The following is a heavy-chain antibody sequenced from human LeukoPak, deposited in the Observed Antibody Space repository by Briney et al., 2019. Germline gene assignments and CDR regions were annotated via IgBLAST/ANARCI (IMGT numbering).Heavy chain of an antibody. CDR3: ARVRSSGGSCYTGFDY. J-gene: IGHJ4*02. CDR1: GYTFTGYY. V-gene: IGHV1-2*02. CDR2: INPNSGGT. D-gene: IGHD2-15*01. Sequence: ASVKVSCKACGYTFTGYYMHWVRQAPGQGLEWMGWINPNSGGTNYAQKFQGRVTMTRDTSISTAYMELSRLRSDDTAVYYCARVRSSGGSCYTGFDYWGQGTLVTVSS.